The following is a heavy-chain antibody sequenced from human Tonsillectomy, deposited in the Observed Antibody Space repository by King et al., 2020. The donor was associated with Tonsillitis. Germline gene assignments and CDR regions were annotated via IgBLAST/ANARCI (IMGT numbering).Heavy chain of an antibody. CDR3: GRGACRAGTCYSEDY. J-gene: IGHJ4*02. V-gene: IGHV1-46*03. Sequence: QLVQSGAEVKKPGASVKVSCKASGYTFTSYYMHWVRQAPGQGFEWMGLINPSGGSTSYAQKFQGRVTMTRDTATSTVNMELSSLGTEDTAMFYSGRGACRAGTCYSEDYCGQGALVTVSS. CDR1: GYTFTSYY. CDR2: INPSGGST. D-gene: IGHD2-15*01.